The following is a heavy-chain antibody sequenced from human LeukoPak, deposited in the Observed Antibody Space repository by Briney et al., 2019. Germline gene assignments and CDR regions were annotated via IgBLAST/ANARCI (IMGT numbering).Heavy chain of an antibody. J-gene: IGHJ5*02. V-gene: IGHV3-23*01. CDR2: ISGSGGST. D-gene: IGHD6-13*01. CDR1: GFTFSSNA. CDR3: AKERGSGYSSSWYSWFDP. Sequence: PGGSLRLSCAASGFTFSSNAMYWVRQAPGKGLEWVSAISGSGGSTYYADSVKGRFTISRDNSKNTLYLQMNSLRAEDTAVYYCAKERGSGYSSSWYSWFDPWGQGTLVTVSS.